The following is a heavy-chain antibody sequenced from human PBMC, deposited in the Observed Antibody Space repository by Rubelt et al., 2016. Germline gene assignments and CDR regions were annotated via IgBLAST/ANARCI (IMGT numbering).Heavy chain of an antibody. CDR3: ARVIIPAGNDY. Sequence: QLQLQESGPGLVKPSETLSLTCTVSGSSISTSPYYWGWIRQPPGKGLECNGTLFYSGSHFYHPSLKSRVTIPLDTSKNQYSLKLSSVTAADTAVYYCARVIIPAGNDYWGQGILVTVSS. D-gene: IGHD2-2*01. V-gene: IGHV4-39*07. J-gene: IGHJ4*02. CDR2: LFYSGSH. CDR1: GSSISTSPYY.